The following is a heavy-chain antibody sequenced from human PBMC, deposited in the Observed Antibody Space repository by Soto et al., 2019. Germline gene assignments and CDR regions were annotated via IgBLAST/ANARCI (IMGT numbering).Heavy chain of an antibody. CDR1: GYTFTSYG. Sequence: QVQLVQSGAEVKKPGASVKVSCKASGYTFTSYGISWVRQAPGQGLEWMGWISAYNGNTNYAQKLQGRVIMTTDTSTSTAYMELRSLRSDDTAVYYSVRVLLWFGELSKGHAFDIWGQGTMVIVSS. CDR2: ISAYNGNT. V-gene: IGHV1-18*01. J-gene: IGHJ3*02. CDR3: VRVLLWFGELSKGHAFDI. D-gene: IGHD3-10*01.